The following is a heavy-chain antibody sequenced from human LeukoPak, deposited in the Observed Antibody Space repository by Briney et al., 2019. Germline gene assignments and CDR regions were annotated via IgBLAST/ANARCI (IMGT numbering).Heavy chain of an antibody. D-gene: IGHD3-22*01. V-gene: IGHV4-34*01. CDR3: ARSYYDSSGYRGPIDY. Sequence: SETLSLTCAVYGGSFSGYYWSWIRQPPGKGLEWIGEINHSGSTNYNPSLKSRVTISVDTSKNQFSLKLSSVTAADTAVYYCARSYYDSSGYRGPIDYWGQGTLVTVSS. CDR2: INHSGST. J-gene: IGHJ4*02. CDR1: GGSFSGYY.